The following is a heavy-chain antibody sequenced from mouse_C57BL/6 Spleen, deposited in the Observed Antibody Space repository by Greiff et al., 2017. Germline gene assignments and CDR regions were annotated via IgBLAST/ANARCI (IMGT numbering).Heavy chain of an antibody. V-gene: IGHV1-72*01. CDR3: ARERGYYGNYVFGC. CDR2: IDPNSGGT. D-gene: IGHD2-1*01. Sequence: QVQLQQPGAELVKPGASVKLSCKASGYTFTSYWMHWVKQRPGRGLEWIGSIDPNSGGTKYNEKFKSKATLTVDKPSSTAYMQLSSLTSEDSAVYCCARERGYYGNYVFGCWGQGTTLTVSS. J-gene: IGHJ2*01. CDR1: GYTFTSYW.